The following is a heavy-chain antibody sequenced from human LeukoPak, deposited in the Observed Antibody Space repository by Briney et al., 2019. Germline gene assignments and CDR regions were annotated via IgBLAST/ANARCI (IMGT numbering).Heavy chain of an antibody. V-gene: IGHV5-51*01. CDR3: ARHINTYYYDSSGNGRAFDI. J-gene: IGHJ3*02. D-gene: IGHD3-22*01. CDR1: GYSFTSYW. Sequence: GESLKISCKGSGYSFTSYWIGWVRQMPGKGLEWMGIIFPGDSNTRYSPSFQGPVTISADKSISTAYLQWSSLKASDTAMYYCARHINTYYYDSSGNGRAFDIWGQGTMVTVSS. CDR2: IFPGDSNT.